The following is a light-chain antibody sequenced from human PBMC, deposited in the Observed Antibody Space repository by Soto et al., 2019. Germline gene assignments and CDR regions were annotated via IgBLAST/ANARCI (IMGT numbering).Light chain of an antibody. J-gene: IGKJ1*01. V-gene: IGKV3-15*01. CDR3: QQYDDWPPWT. CDR2: GAS. Sequence: EIVVTQSPAALSVSPGDAATLSCRASQSVHSRLAWYQQKPGQAPRLLIYGASTRATGTPPRFRGSGSGTEFTLTISSLQSEDFAVYYCQQYDDWPPWTFGPGTKVDIK. CDR1: QSVHSR.